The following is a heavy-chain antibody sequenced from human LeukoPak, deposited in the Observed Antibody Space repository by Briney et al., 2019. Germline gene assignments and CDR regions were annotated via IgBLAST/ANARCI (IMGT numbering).Heavy chain of an antibody. Sequence: ASVKVSCKASGYTFTGDYMHWVRQAPGQGLEWMGWINPNSGGTNYAQKFQGRVTMTRDTSISTAYMELSRLRSDDTAVYYCARDPEGVTMVQGVINWFDPWGQGTLVTVSS. D-gene: IGHD3-10*01. CDR2: INPNSGGT. J-gene: IGHJ5*02. CDR1: GYTFTGDY. V-gene: IGHV1-2*02. CDR3: ARDPEGVTMVQGVINWFDP.